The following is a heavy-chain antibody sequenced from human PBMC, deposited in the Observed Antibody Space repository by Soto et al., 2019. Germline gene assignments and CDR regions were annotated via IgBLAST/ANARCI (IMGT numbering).Heavy chain of an antibody. CDR3: ARDVGATGD. D-gene: IGHD1-26*01. CDR1: GYTFTSYA. CDR2: INAGNGYT. V-gene: IGHV1-3*01. J-gene: IGHJ4*02. Sequence: QVQLVQSGAEVKKPGASVKVSCKASGYTFTSYAMHWVRQAPGQRLEWMGWINAGNGYTKYSQKFQGRVTITRATSASTAYMELSSLRSEDTAVYYCARDVGATGDWGQGTLVTVSS.